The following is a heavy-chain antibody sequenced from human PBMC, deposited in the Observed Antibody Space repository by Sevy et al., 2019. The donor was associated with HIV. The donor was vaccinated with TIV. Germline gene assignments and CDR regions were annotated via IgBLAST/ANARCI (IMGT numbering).Heavy chain of an antibody. CDR3: ARDRGEILRSAFKS. J-gene: IGHJ5*02. D-gene: IGHD3-10*01. V-gene: IGHV3-30*04. Sequence: GGSLRLSCAASGFTFSEFGMHWVRQAPGKGLEWVAVISHDGRNNKYNEDSVKGRFTISRDNSKNTHYLQMNSLRADDTAIYYCARDRGEILRSAFKSWGQGTLVTVSS. CDR2: ISHDGRNNK. CDR1: GFTFSEFG.